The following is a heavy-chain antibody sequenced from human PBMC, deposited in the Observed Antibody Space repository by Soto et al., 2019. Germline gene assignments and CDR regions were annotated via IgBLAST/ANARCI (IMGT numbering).Heavy chain of an antibody. V-gene: IGHV1-2*04. D-gene: IGHD3-22*01. Sequence: ASVKVSCKASGYTFTGYYMHWLRQSPGQGLEWMGWINPNSGGTNYAQKFQGWVTMTRDTSISTAYMELSRLRSDDTAVYYCARAYYYDSSRYFDYWGQGTLVTVSS. CDR3: ARAYYYDSSRYFDY. J-gene: IGHJ4*02. CDR1: GYTFTGYY. CDR2: INPNSGGT.